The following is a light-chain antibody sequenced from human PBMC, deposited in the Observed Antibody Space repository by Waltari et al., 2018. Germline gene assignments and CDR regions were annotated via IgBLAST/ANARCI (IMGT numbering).Light chain of an antibody. Sequence: QSVLTQPPSASGTPGQRVPIPCSVRNSNIGSSIVNWYQPLPRVAPKLLIYSDNQRPSGVPDRFSGSRSGNSASLAISGLQSEDEADYYCAAWEDSLNVIFGGGTKLTVL. V-gene: IGLV1-44*01. CDR3: AAWEDSLNVI. CDR1: NSNIGSSI. CDR2: SDN. J-gene: IGLJ2*01.